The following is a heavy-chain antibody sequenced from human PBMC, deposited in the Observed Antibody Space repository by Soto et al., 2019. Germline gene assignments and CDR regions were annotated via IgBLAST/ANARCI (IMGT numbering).Heavy chain of an antibody. CDR1: GFTFSSSY. CDR3: ARGGEVGARGDY. D-gene: IGHD1-26*01. V-gene: IGHV1-46*01. Sequence: QVQLVQSGAEVKKPGASVKVSCKASGFTFSSSYMHWVRQAPGQGLEWMGIINLVGGGTNYAQRFQGRVTMTRDTSTSTVYMELSRLTDEDTAVFYCARGGEVGARGDYWGQGTLVVVSS. J-gene: IGHJ4*02. CDR2: INLVGGGT.